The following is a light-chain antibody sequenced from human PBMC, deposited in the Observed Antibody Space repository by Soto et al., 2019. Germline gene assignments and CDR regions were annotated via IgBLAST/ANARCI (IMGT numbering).Light chain of an antibody. V-gene: IGKV3-15*01. J-gene: IGKJ1*01. CDR3: QEYSSWPWT. CDR1: QSVNNN. CDR2: GAS. Sequence: ITQAPSTLCVSHRERATLSCRASQSVNNNLAWYQQKLGQAPRVLIYGASTRATGIPARFTGSGSGTEFILTITSLEAEDSAVYYCQEYSSWPWTFGQGTKVDI.